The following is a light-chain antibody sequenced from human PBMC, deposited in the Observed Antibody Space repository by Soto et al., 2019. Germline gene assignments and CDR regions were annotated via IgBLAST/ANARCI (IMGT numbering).Light chain of an antibody. Sequence: DIHMTHSPSTLSGSLGDRFTITFRSSQTISSWLAWYQQKPGKAPKLLIYKASTLKSGVPSRFSGSGSGTEFTLTISSLQPDDFATYYCQHYNSYSEEFGQGTKVDI. V-gene: IGKV1-5*03. CDR3: QHYNSYSEE. CDR2: KAS. CDR1: QTISSW. J-gene: IGKJ1*01.